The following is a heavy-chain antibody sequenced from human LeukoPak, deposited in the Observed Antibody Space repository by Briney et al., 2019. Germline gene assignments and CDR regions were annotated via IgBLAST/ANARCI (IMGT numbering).Heavy chain of an antibody. CDR1: GYSFTSYW. CDR2: IYPGDSDT. D-gene: IGHD3-22*01. Sequence: GESLKISCKGSGYSFTSYWIGWVRQMPGKGLEWMGIIYPGDSDTRYSPSFQGQVTISADKSISTAYLQWSSLKASGTAMYYCARQYYYDSSGYYNWFDPWGQGTLVTVSS. V-gene: IGHV5-51*01. CDR3: ARQYYYDSSGYYNWFDP. J-gene: IGHJ5*02.